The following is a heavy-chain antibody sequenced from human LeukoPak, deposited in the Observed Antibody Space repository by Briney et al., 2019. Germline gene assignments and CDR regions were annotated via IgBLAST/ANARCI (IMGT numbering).Heavy chain of an antibody. Sequence: GGSLRLSCAASGFTFSTYGMHWVRQAPGKGLEWVAFIRYDGSNKYYADSVKGRFTISRDNSKNTLYLQMNSLRAEDTAVYYCAKPNRYGDYSFFGVWGQGTLVTVSS. J-gene: IGHJ4*02. CDR1: GFTFSTYG. V-gene: IGHV3-30*02. CDR2: IRYDGSNK. D-gene: IGHD4-17*01. CDR3: AKPNRYGDYSFFGV.